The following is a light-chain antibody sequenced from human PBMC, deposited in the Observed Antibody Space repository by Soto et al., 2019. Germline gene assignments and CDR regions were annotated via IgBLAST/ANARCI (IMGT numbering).Light chain of an antibody. J-gene: IGKJ1*01. Sequence: DIVLTQSPATLSVSPGGRVTLSCRASQSVSSNLAWYQQKPGQAPRLLIYGVSTRATGIPARFSGSGSGTEFTLTINSLQSEDFVVYYCQQYNDWPPWTFGRGTKV. CDR3: QQYNDWPPWT. V-gene: IGKV3-15*01. CDR2: GVS. CDR1: QSVSSN.